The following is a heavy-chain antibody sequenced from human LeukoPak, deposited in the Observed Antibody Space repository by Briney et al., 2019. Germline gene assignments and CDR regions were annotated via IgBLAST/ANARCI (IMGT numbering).Heavy chain of an antibody. CDR3: ARARPPITIFGVSPRFDP. CDR2: MNPNSGNT. Sequence: ASVKVSCKASGYTFTSYDINWERQATGQGLEWMGWMNPNSGNTGYAQKFQGRVTITRNTSISTAYMELSSLRSEDTAVYYCARARPPITIFGVSPRFDPWGQGTLVTVSS. D-gene: IGHD3-3*01. J-gene: IGHJ5*02. V-gene: IGHV1-8*03. CDR1: GYTFTSYD.